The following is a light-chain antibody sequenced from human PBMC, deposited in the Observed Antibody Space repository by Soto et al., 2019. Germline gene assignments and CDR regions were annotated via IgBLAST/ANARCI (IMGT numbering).Light chain of an antibody. CDR2: SNN. Sequence: QSVLTQPPSASGTPGQRVTISCSGTSSNIGSNTVNWYQQLPGTAPKLLIYSNNHRPSGVPDPFSGSKSGTAASLAISGLQSEDEADYYCAAWDDSLNGPHVVFGGGTKVTVL. CDR1: SSNIGSNT. V-gene: IGLV1-44*01. J-gene: IGLJ2*01. CDR3: AAWDDSLNGPHVV.